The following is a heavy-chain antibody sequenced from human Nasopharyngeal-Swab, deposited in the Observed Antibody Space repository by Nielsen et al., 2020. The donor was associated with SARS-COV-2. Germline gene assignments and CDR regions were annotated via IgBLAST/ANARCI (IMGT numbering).Heavy chain of an antibody. CDR3: ARIELRYFDGVVSNGWFDP. Sequence: SETLSLTCTVSGGSISSYYWTWIRQPPGKGLEWIGYIYYSGSTNYNPPLKSRVTISVDTSKNQFPLRLSSLTAADTAVYYCARIELRYFDGVVSNGWFDPWGQGTLVTVSS. CDR2: IYYSGST. J-gene: IGHJ5*01. CDR1: GGSISSYY. D-gene: IGHD3-9*01. V-gene: IGHV4-59*01.